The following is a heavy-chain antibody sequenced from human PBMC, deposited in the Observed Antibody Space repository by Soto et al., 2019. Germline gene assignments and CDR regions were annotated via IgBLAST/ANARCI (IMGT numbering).Heavy chain of an antibody. V-gene: IGHV3-53*02. CDR2: IYSGGST. CDR3: AAGWGGGFYTSYHRYYFDY. Sequence: EVQLVETGGGLIQPGGSLRLSCAASGFTVSSNYMSWVRQAPGKGLEWVSVIYSGGSTYYADSVKGPFTISRDNSRNPPYFQRDSLRAADTAVYYCAAGWGGGFYTSYHRYYFDYWGQGTLVTVSS. J-gene: IGHJ4*02. D-gene: IGHD3-16*01. CDR1: GFTVSSNY.